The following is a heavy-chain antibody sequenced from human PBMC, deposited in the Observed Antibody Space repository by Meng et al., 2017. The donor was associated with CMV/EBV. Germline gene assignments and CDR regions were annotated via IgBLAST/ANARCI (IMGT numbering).Heavy chain of an antibody. Sequence: EVQLXXXXXGLVXPXXXLRLXXAASGFTFSNAWMSWVRQAPGKGLEWVGRIKSKTDGGTTDYAAPVKGRFTISRDDSKNTLYLQMNSLKTEDTAVYYCTTGYYGAPWDYWGQGTLVTVSS. CDR3: TTGYYGAPWDY. J-gene: IGHJ4*02. CDR2: IKSKTDGGTT. V-gene: IGHV3-15*01. D-gene: IGHD4-17*01. CDR1: GFTFSNAW.